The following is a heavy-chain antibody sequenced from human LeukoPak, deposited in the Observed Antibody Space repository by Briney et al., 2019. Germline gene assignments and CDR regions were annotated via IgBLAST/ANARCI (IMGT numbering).Heavy chain of an antibody. CDR3: AREGDGLLSKDFDY. CDR1: GYTFSGYY. CDR2: SSPNSGGA. V-gene: IGHV1-2*02. D-gene: IGHD2-15*01. Sequence: ASVKVPCKASGYTFSGYYIHWVRQAPGQGLEWMGYSSPNSGGANSAQKFRGRVTMTRDTSISTAYMELTRLGSDDTAVYYCAREGDGLLSKDFDYWGQGTLVTVSS. J-gene: IGHJ4*02.